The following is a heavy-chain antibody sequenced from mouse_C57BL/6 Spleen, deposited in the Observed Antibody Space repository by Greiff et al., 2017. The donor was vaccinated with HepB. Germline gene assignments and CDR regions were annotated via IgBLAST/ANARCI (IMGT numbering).Heavy chain of an antibody. V-gene: IGHV1-82*01. CDR3: ARSDSSGYWFAY. Sequence: QVQLQQSGPELVKPGASVKISCKASGYAFSSSWMNWVKQRPGKGLEWIGRIYPGDGDTNYNGKFKGKATLTADKSSSTAYMQRSSLTSEDSAVYFCARSDSSGYWFAYWGQGTLVTVSA. J-gene: IGHJ3*01. CDR1: GYAFSSSW. D-gene: IGHD3-2*02. CDR2: IYPGDGDT.